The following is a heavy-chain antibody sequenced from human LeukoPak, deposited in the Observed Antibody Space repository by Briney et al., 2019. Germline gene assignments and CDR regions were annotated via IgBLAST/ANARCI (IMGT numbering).Heavy chain of an antibody. D-gene: IGHD3-10*01. CDR1: GGSISSYY. J-gene: IGHJ6*04. V-gene: IGHV4-59*12. CDR2: IYYSGST. CDR3: ARDGRFGESRLGMDV. Sequence: PSETLSLTCTVSGGSISSYYWSWIRQPPGKGLEWIGYIYYSGSTNYNPSLKSRVTISVDTSKNQFSLKLSSVTAADTAVYYCARDGRFGESRLGMDVWGKGTTVTVSS.